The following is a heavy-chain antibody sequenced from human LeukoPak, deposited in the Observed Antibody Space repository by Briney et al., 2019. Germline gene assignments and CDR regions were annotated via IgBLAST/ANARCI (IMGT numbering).Heavy chain of an antibody. CDR3: AKDIGIAVAGTEYYYYGMDV. V-gene: IGHV3-30-3*01. CDR1: GFTFSSYA. CDR2: ISYDGSNK. D-gene: IGHD6-19*01. Sequence: GSLRLSCAASGFTFSSYAMHWVRQAPGKGLEWVAVISYDGSNKYYADSVKGRFTISRDNAKNSLYLQMNSLRAEDTALYYCAKDIGIAVAGTEYYYYGMDVWGQGTTVTVSS. J-gene: IGHJ6*02.